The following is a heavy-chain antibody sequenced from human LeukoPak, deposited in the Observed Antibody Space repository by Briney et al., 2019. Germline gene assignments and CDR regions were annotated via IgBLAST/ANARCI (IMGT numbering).Heavy chain of an antibody. CDR2: ISYDGSNK. D-gene: IGHD3-22*01. J-gene: IGHJ6*02. Sequence: PGGSLRLSCAASGFTFSRYGMHWVRQAPGKGLEWVAVISYDGSNKYYADSEKGRFTISRDNSKNTLYLQMNSLRAEDTAVYYCAKDRYYDRSGSPYYYGMDVWGQGTTVTVSS. V-gene: IGHV3-30*18. CDR1: GFTFSRYG. CDR3: AKDRYYDRSGSPYYYGMDV.